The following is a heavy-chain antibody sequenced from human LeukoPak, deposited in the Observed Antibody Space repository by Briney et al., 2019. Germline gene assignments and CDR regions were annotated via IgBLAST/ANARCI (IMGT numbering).Heavy chain of an antibody. CDR3: TRVGIAAPPFYY. CDR2: IRSKAYGGTT. Sequence: XCTASGFTFGDYAMSWVRQAPGKGLEWVGFIRSKAYGGTTEYAASVKGRFTISRDDSKSIAYLQMNSLKTEDTAVYYCTRVGIAAPPFYYWGQGTLVTVSS. D-gene: IGHD6-6*01. J-gene: IGHJ4*02. V-gene: IGHV3-49*04. CDR1: GFTFGDYA.